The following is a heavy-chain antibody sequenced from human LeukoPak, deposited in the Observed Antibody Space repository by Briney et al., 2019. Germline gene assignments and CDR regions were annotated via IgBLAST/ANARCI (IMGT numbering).Heavy chain of an antibody. J-gene: IGHJ5*02. CDR1: GGSISSGVYY. V-gene: IGHV4-30-4*01. Sequence: SETLSLTCTVSGGSISSGVYYWSWIRQPPGKGLEWIAYMYYSGSTYYNPSLKSRVTMSADTSKNQLSLKLSSVTAADTAVYYCARPYYYDSRIDPWGQGILVTVSS. CDR2: MYYSGST. CDR3: ARPYYYDSRIDP. D-gene: IGHD3-22*01.